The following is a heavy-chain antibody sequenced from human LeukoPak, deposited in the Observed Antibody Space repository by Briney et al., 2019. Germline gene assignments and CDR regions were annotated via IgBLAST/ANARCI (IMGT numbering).Heavy chain of an antibody. V-gene: IGHV4-61*08. J-gene: IGHJ6*04. CDR1: GGPISSGGYY. CDR2: IYYSGST. CDR3: ARLQRITIFGVVRRLDV. D-gene: IGHD3-3*01. Sequence: PSQTLSLTCTVSGGPISSGGYYWSWIRQPPGKGLEWVGYIYYSGSTNYNPSLKSRVTISVDTSKNQFSLKLSSVTAADTAVYYCARLQRITIFGVVRRLDVWGKGTTVTVSS.